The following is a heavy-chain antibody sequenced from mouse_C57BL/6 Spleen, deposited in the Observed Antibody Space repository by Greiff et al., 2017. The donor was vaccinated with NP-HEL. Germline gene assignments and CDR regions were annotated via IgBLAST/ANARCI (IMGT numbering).Heavy chain of an antibody. Sequence: QVQLKQSGAELVRPGASVTLSCKASGYTFTDYEMHWVKQTPVHGLEWIGAIDPETGGTAYNQKFKGKAILTADKSSSTAYMERRSLTSEDSAVYYCTIPSEGYWGQGTTLTVSS. CDR3: TIPSEGY. CDR1: GYTFTDYE. J-gene: IGHJ2*01. V-gene: IGHV1-15*01. CDR2: IDPETGGT.